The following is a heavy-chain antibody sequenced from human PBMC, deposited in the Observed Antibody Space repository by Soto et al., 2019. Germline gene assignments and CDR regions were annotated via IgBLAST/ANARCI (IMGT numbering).Heavy chain of an antibody. CDR2: VWYSGTT. CDR3: ARHASKRGEDIPYYSCYYMDV. J-gene: IGHJ6*03. V-gene: IGHV4-59*08. CDR1: GVSLSNYY. D-gene: IGHD2-21*01. Sequence: SDTLSLTCTVSGVSLSNYYWSWILQPPGKGLEWIGYVWYSGTTNYNPSLTGRVSMSIDTSENQFSLKMHAVTAADTAVYYCARHASKRGEDIPYYSCYYMDVWGQGTTVTVSS.